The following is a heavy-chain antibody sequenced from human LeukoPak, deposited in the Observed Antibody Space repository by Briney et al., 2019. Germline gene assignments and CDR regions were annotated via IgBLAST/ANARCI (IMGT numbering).Heavy chain of an antibody. CDR3: AKESEVYGSAAGPLNY. D-gene: IGHD6-13*01. Sequence: PGGSLRLSCAASGFTFSSYAMSWVRQAPGKGLEWVSAISGSGGSTYYADSVKGRFTISRDNSKNTLYLQMNSLGAEDTAVYYCAKESEVYGSAAGPLNYWGQGTLVTVSS. CDR1: GFTFSSYA. V-gene: IGHV3-23*01. CDR2: ISGSGGST. J-gene: IGHJ4*02.